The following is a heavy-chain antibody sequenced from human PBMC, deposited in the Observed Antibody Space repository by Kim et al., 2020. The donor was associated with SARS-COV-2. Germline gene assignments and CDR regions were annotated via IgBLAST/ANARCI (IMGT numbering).Heavy chain of an antibody. CDR3: ARVISGWYEVDF. J-gene: IGHJ4*02. Sequence: SETLSLTCTVSGGLVGSYFWSWMRQPPGKGLEWIGFIYSSGSTSYNPSLKSRVAISLDTPRNQFSLRLSSVTAADTAIYYCARVISGWYEVDFWGQGTLVPVSS. D-gene: IGHD6-19*01. CDR2: IYSSGST. V-gene: IGHV4-59*02. CDR1: GGLVGSYF.